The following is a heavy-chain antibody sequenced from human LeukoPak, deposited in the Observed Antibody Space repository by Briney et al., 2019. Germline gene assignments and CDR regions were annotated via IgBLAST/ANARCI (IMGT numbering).Heavy chain of an antibody. Sequence: ASMKVSCKASGCTFTGYYMHWVRQAPGQGLEWMGWINPNSGGTNYAQKFQGRVTMTRDTSISTAYMELSRLRSDDTAVYYCARPPVMWTYGSGSNMAFFDYWGQGTLVTVSS. J-gene: IGHJ4*02. D-gene: IGHD3-10*01. CDR1: GCTFTGYY. V-gene: IGHV1-2*02. CDR3: ARPPVMWTYGSGSNMAFFDY. CDR2: INPNSGGT.